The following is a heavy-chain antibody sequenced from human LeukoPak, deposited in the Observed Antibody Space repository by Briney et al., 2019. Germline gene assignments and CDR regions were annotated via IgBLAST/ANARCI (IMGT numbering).Heavy chain of an antibody. CDR1: GGTFSSYA. D-gene: IGHD4-23*01. CDR2: IIPIFGTA. CDR3: ARDDYGGNSPKGLYYYYGMDV. J-gene: IGHJ6*02. V-gene: IGHV1-69*13. Sequence: GASVTVSCKASGGTFSSYAISWVRQAPGQGLEWMGGIIPIFGTANYAQKFQGRVTITADESTSTAYMELSSPRSEDTAVYYCARDDYGGNSPKGLYYYYGMDVWGQGTTVTVSS.